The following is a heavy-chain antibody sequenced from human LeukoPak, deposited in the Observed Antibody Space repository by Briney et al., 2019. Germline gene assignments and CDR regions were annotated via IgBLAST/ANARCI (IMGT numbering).Heavy chain of an antibody. D-gene: IGHD3-22*01. CDR1: GYTFTSYD. CDR2: MNPNSGNT. V-gene: IGHV1-8*01. J-gene: IGHJ4*02. CDR3: ARGTYYDSSDPSPSFDY. Sequence: ASVKVSCKASGYTFTSYDINWVRQATGQGLGWMGWMNPNSGNTGYAQKFQGRVTMTRNTSISTAYMELSSLRSEDTAVYYCARGTYYDSSDPSPSFDYWGQGTLVTVSS.